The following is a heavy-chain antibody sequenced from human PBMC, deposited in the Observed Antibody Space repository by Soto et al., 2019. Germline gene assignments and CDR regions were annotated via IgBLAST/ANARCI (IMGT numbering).Heavy chain of an antibody. V-gene: IGHV4-34*01. Sequence: QVQLQQWGAGLLKPSETLSLTCAVYGGSFSAYYWSWIRQPPGKGLEWIGEINHSGSTNYNPSLKSPVTISVDTSKNQFSLKLSSVTAADTAVYYCARGQSSLLLDCWGQGILVTVSS. CDR1: GGSFSAYY. D-gene: IGHD2-8*02. J-gene: IGHJ4*02. CDR2: INHSGST. CDR3: ARGQSSLLLDC.